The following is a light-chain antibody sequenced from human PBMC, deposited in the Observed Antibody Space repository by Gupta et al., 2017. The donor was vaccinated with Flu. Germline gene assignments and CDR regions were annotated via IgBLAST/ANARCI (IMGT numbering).Light chain of an antibody. CDR1: SYNIGAGFD. V-gene: IGLV1-40*01. CDR2: VNI. J-gene: IGLJ1*01. CDR3: QSYDSSLTAHV. Sequence: QSVLTQPPSVSGAPGQRVTISCTGSSYNIGAGFDVHWYRQLPGTAPKLLIYVNINRPPGVPDRFSASNSGTSASLAIAWLQADDEADYYCQSYDSSLTAHVFGTGTKVTVL.